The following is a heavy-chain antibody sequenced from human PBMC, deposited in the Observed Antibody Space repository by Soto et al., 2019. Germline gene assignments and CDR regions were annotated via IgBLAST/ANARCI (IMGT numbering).Heavy chain of an antibody. J-gene: IGHJ5*02. Sequence: ASVKVSCKVSGDTLPEFSMHWVRQAPGKGLEWMGGFDPEDGETIYAQKFLGRVTMTEDTSTDTAYMELSSLTSEDTAVYYCAKHRFGNASSGRFDPWGQGTLVTVSS. V-gene: IGHV1-24*01. CDR1: GDTLPEFS. CDR2: FDPEDGET. D-gene: IGHD1-1*01. CDR3: AKHRFGNASSGRFDP.